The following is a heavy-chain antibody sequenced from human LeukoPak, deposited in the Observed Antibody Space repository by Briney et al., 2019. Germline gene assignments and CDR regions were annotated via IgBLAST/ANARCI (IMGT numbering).Heavy chain of an antibody. D-gene: IGHD3-3*01. Sequence: NTSETLSLTCTVSGGSISSSSYYWGWIRQPPGKGLEWIGSIYYSGSTYYNPSLKSRVTIPVDTSKNQFSLRLGSLTAADTAVYYCARVGPVLRFLEWSFPSYFDYLGQGTLVTVSS. CDR1: GGSISSSSYY. CDR2: IYYSGST. V-gene: IGHV4-39*07. J-gene: IGHJ4*02. CDR3: ARVGPVLRFLEWSFPSYFDY.